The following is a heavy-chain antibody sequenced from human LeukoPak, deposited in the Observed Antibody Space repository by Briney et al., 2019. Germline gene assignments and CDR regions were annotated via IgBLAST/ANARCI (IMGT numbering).Heavy chain of an antibody. CDR2: IKQDGSEK. V-gene: IGHV3-7*03. CDR3: AKSHYDAPTDAFDI. CDR1: GFTFSSYW. D-gene: IGHD3-22*01. J-gene: IGHJ3*02. Sequence: GGSLRLSCAASGFTFSSYWMSWVRQAPGKGLEWVANIKQDGSEKYYVDSVKGRFTISRDNSKNTLYLQMNSLRAEDTAVYYCAKSHYDAPTDAFDIWGQGTMVTVSS.